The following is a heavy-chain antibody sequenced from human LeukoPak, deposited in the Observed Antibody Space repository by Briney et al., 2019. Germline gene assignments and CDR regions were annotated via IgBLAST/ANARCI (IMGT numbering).Heavy chain of an antibody. CDR3: ARDRPTVVRGVLVY. CDR2: ISYDGSNK. CDR1: GFTFSNYA. J-gene: IGHJ4*02. V-gene: IGHV3-30-3*01. Sequence: PGGSLRHSCAASGFTFSNYAMHWVRQAPGKGLAGVAVISYDGSNKYYADSVKGRFTISRDNSKNTLYLKMNSLRAEDTAVYYCARDRPTVVRGVLVYWGQGTLVTVSS. D-gene: IGHD3-10*01.